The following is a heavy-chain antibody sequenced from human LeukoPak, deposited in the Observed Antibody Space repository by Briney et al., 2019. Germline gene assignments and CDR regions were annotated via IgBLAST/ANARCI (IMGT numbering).Heavy chain of an antibody. D-gene: IGHD2-21*02. Sequence: GGSLRLSCAASGFTFSTFEMNWVRQAPGKGLEWLSYVSGGGETRYYADSVKGRFTISRDNGKNSLYLQMNSLRAEDTAVYYCARDASGGDLPFDYWGQGTLVTVSS. J-gene: IGHJ4*02. V-gene: IGHV3-48*03. CDR3: ARDASGGDLPFDY. CDR2: VSGGGETR. CDR1: GFTFSTFE.